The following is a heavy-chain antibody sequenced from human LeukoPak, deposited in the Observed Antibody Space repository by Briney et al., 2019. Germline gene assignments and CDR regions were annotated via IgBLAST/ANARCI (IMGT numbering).Heavy chain of an antibody. V-gene: IGHV4-4*02. CDR1: GGSISSSNW. CDR3: ARDTGPTTSRSFDY. J-gene: IGHJ4*02. D-gene: IGHD1-26*01. Sequence: SETLSLTCAVSGGSISSSNWWNWVRQPPGKGLEWIGEIYHSGSTNYNPSLKSRVTISVDKSKNQFSLKLSSVTAADTAVYYCARDTGPTTSRSFDYWGQGTLVTVSS. CDR2: IYHSGST.